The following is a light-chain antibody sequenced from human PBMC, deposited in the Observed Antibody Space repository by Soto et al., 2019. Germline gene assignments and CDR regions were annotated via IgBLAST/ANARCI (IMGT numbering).Light chain of an antibody. CDR1: QSVANNY. CDR3: QHYGSSPPHT. J-gene: IGKJ2*01. Sequence: EIVLTQSPGTLSLSPGEGATLSCRASQSVANNYLAWYQQKPGQAPRLLISRASNRATGIPDRFSGSGSGPDFTLTISRLESEDFAVYYSQHYGSSPPHTFDQGNKLEIK. CDR2: RAS. V-gene: IGKV3-20*01.